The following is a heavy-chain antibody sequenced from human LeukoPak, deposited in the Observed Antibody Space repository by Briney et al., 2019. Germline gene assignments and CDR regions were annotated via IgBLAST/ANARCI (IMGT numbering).Heavy chain of an antibody. CDR2: ISYDGSNK. Sequence: PGGSLRLSCAASGFTFSSYGMHWVRRAPGKGLEWVAVISYDGSNKYYADSVKGRFTISRDNSKNTLYLQMNSLRAEDTAVYYCAKDLAPDYYYYGMDVWGKGTTVTVSS. D-gene: IGHD3-16*01. CDR3: AKDLAPDYYYYGMDV. V-gene: IGHV3-30*18. J-gene: IGHJ6*04. CDR1: GFTFSSYG.